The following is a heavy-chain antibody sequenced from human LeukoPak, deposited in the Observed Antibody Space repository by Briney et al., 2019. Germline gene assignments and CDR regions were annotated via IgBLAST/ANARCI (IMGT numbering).Heavy chain of an antibody. CDR3: AREVTLDWGITKLHY. D-gene: IGHD7-27*01. CDR1: GYTFTSYD. Sequence: GASVKVSCKASGYTFTSYDINWVRQAPGQGLEWMGRISAYNGNTDYAQKFQGRVTMTTDTSTSTAYMELRSLRYDDTAVYYCAREVTLDWGITKLHYWGQGTLVTVSS. V-gene: IGHV1-18*01. J-gene: IGHJ4*02. CDR2: ISAYNGNT.